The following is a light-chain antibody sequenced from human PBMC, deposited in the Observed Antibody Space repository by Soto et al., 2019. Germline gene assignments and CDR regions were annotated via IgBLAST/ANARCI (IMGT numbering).Light chain of an antibody. CDR1: SSDIGSYNR. V-gene: IGLV2-18*02. CDR3: SSYTDSSNYV. Sequence: QSVLTQPPSVSGSPGQSVTISCTGTSSDIGSYNRVSLYQRPPGTGPKLVIFEVSNRPSGIPDRFSGSKSGNTASLTISGLQAEDEADYYCSSYTDSSNYVFGTGTKVTVL. CDR2: EVS. J-gene: IGLJ1*01.